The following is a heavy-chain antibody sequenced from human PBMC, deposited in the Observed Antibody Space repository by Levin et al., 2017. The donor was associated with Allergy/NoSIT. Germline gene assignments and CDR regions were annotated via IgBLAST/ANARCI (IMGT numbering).Heavy chain of an antibody. CDR3: ASGHSYGYYDY. V-gene: IGHV4-59*01. D-gene: IGHD5-18*01. CDR1: GGSISSYI. J-gene: IGHJ4*02. CDR2: LDHSGST. Sequence: SETLSLTCTVSGGSISSYIWSWIRKPPGKGLEWIGYLDHSGSTNYNPSLKSRVTISVDTSKNQFSLKLSPVTAADTAVYYCASGHSYGYYDYWGQGTLVTVSS.